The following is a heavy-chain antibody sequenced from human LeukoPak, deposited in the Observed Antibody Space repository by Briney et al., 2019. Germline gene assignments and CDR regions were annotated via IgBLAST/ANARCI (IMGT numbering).Heavy chain of an antibody. V-gene: IGHV3-21*01. J-gene: IGHJ4*02. CDR1: GFTFSSYS. Sequence: GGSLRLSSAASGFTFSSYSMNWVRQAPGKGLEWVSSISSSSSYIYYADSVKGRFTISRDNAKNSLYLQMNSMRAEDTAVYYCARPYYDILTGYSDYWGQGTLVTVSS. D-gene: IGHD3-9*01. CDR3: ARPYYDILTGYSDY. CDR2: ISSSSSYI.